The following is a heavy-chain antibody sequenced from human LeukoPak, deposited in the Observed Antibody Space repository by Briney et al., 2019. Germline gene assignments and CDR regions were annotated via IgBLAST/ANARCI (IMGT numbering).Heavy chain of an antibody. CDR2: INHSGST. V-gene: IGHV4-34*01. CDR1: GGSFSGYY. CDR3: ARGRGKLEPPSADPKYYMDV. Sequence: KPSETLSLTCAVYGGSFSGYYWSWIRQPPGKGLEWIGEINHSGSTNYNPSLKSRVTISVDTSKNQFSLKLSSVTAADTAVYYCARGRGKLEPPSADPKYYMDVWGKGTTVTVSS. J-gene: IGHJ6*03. D-gene: IGHD1-1*01.